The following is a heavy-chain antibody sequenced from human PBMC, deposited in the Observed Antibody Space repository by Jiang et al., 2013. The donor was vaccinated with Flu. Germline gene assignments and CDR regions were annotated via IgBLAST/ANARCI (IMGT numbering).Heavy chain of an antibody. CDR1: GFTVSSNY. J-gene: IGHJ4*02. Sequence: GLVQPGGSLRLSCAASGFTVSSNYMSWVRQAPGKGLEWVSVIYSGGSTYYADSVKGRFTISRHNSKNTVYLQMNSLRAEDTAVYYCARVGYCSGGNCYWDYWGQGTLVTVSS. D-gene: IGHD2-15*01. CDR2: IYSGGST. V-gene: IGHV3-53*04. CDR3: ARVGYCSGGNCYWDY.